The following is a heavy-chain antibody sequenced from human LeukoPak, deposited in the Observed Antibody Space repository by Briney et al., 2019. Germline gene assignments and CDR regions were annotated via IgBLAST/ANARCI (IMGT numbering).Heavy chain of an antibody. CDR2: ISSNGGST. Sequence: GGSLRLSCAASGFPFSSYAMHWVRQAPGKGLEYVSAISSNGGSTSYANSVKGRLTISRDNSKNTLYLQMGSLRPEDMAVYYCARSSIVVVSILDYWGQGTLVTVSS. V-gene: IGHV3-64*01. J-gene: IGHJ4*02. D-gene: IGHD2-2*01. CDR1: GFPFSSYA. CDR3: ARSSIVVVSILDY.